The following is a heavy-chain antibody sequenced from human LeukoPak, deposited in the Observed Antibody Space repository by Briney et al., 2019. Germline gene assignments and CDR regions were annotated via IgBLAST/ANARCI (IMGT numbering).Heavy chain of an antibody. CDR2: IWYDGSNK. V-gene: IGHV3-33*01. CDR3: ARRSWERSGYYYGPSGYYMDV. Sequence: PGGSLRLSCAASGFTFSSYGMHWVRQAPGKGLEWVAVIWYDGSNKYYADSVKGRFTISRDNSKNTLYLQMNSLRAEDTAVYYCARRSWERSGYYYGPSGYYMDVWGKGTTVTVSS. J-gene: IGHJ6*03. D-gene: IGHD3-22*01. CDR1: GFTFSSYG.